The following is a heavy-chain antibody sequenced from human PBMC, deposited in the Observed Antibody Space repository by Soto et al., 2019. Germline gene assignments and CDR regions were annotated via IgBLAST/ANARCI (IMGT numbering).Heavy chain of an antibody. CDR3: ARGWRGYGSGSYYNRYYFDY. J-gene: IGHJ4*02. CDR2: INHSGST. V-gene: IGHV4-34*01. Sequence: PSETLSLTCAVYGGSFSGYYWSWIRQPPGKGLEWIEEINHSGSTNYNPSLKSRVTISVDTSKNQFSLKLSSVTAADTAVYYCARGWRGYGSGSYYNRYYFDYWGQGTLVTVSS. D-gene: IGHD3-10*01. CDR1: GGSFSGYY.